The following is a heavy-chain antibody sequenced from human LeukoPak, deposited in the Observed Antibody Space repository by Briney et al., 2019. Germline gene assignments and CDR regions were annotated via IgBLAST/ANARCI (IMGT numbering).Heavy chain of an antibody. V-gene: IGHV1-69*04. CDR1: GGTFSSYA. CDR2: IIPILGIA. CDR3: ARVAAAPF. Sequence: GASVKVSCEASGGTFSSYAISWVRQAPGQGLEWMGRIIPILGIANYAQKFQGRVTITADKSTSAAYMELSSLRSEDTAVYYCARVAAAPFWGQGTLVTVSS. D-gene: IGHD6-13*01. J-gene: IGHJ4*02.